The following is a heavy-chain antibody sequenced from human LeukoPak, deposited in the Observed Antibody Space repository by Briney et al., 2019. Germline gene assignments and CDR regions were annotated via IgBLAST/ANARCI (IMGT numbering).Heavy chain of an antibody. CDR3: ARASAIAARPGPLDY. Sequence: ASVKVSCKASGYTFTSYYMHWVRQAPGQGLEWMEIINPSGGSTSYAQKFQGRVTMTRDTSTSAVYMELSSLRSEDTAVYYCARASAIAARPGPLDYWGQGTLVTVSS. D-gene: IGHD6-6*01. CDR2: INPSGGST. V-gene: IGHV1-46*01. CDR1: GYTFTSYY. J-gene: IGHJ4*02.